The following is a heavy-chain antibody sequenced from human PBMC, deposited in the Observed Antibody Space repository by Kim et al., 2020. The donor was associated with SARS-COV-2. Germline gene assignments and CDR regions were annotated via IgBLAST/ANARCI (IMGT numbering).Heavy chain of an antibody. J-gene: IGHJ4*02. CDR3: ASKSTTVGHYEV. V-gene: IGHV4-28*01. CDR1: GYSISSDYW. CDR2: IFHTGST. D-gene: IGHD4-17*01. Sequence: SETLSLTCAVSGYSISSDYWWTWIRQSPGKGLEWIGYIFHTGSTYYNPSLKSRVTMSVDTSKNQFSLILSSVTAVDAAMYYCASKSTTVGHYEVWGQGTL.